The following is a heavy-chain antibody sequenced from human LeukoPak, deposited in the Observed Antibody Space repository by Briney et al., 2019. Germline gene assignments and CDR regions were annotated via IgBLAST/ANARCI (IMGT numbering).Heavy chain of an antibody. V-gene: IGHV4-34*01. CDR1: GGSFRGYY. J-gene: IGHJ6*03. CDR3: ARGLTVRRSMIVVVDYYMDV. CDR2: INHSGST. D-gene: IGHD3-22*01. Sequence: SETLSLTCAVYGGSFRGYYWSWIRQPPGKGLEWMGEINHSGSTNYNPSLKSRVTISVDTSKNQFSLKLSSVTAADTAVYYCARGLTVRRSMIVVVDYYMDVWGKGTTVTVSS.